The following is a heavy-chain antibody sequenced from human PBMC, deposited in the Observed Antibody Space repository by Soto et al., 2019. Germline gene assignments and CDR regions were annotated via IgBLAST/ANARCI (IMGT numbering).Heavy chain of an antibody. J-gene: IGHJ6*02. V-gene: IGHV7-4-1*01. CDR1: GYSNTSYA. CDR3: ASLWSGPYYYYGLDV. D-gene: IGHD3-3*01. Sequence: ALVKVSCTGAGYSNTSYARNWVRQAPGQGLEWMGWINTNTGNPTYAQGFTGRFVFSLDTSVSTAYLQICSLKAEDTAVYYCASLWSGPYYYYGLDVWGQGPPVTVSS. CDR2: INTNTGNP.